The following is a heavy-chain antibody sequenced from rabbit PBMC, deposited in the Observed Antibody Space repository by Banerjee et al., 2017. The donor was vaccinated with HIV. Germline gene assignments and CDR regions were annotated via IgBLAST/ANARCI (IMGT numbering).Heavy chain of an antibody. D-gene: IGHD8-1*01. V-gene: IGHV1S40*01. Sequence: QSLEESGGDLVKPGASLTLTCTASGFDLSSSYWIWWVRQAPGKGLEWIACSYAGSSGRTYYATWATGRFTISKTSSTTVTLQMTSLTAADTATYFCARDGSSYATGAFDPWGQGTLVTVS. CDR2: SYAGSSGRT. CDR1: GFDLSSSYW. CDR3: ARDGSSYATGAFDP. J-gene: IGHJ2*01.